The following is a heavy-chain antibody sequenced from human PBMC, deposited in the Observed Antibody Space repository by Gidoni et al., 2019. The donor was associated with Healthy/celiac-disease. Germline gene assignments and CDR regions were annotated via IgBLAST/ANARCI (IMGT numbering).Heavy chain of an antibody. CDR3: ARAGRSYDFWSGYRGAPPYYYYGMDV. Sequence: QVQLQESGPGLVKPSETLSLTCTVSGYSISSGYYWGWIRQPPGKGLEWIGSIYHSGSTYYNPSLKSRVTISVDTSKNQFSLKLSSVTAADTAVYYCARAGRSYDFWSGYRGAPPYYYYGMDVWGQGTTVTVSS. CDR1: GYSISSGYY. J-gene: IGHJ6*02. V-gene: IGHV4-38-2*02. CDR2: IYHSGST. D-gene: IGHD3-3*01.